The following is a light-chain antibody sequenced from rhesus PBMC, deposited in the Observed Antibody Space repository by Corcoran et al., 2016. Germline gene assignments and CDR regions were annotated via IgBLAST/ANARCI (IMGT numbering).Light chain of an antibody. CDR1: QNIFSN. Sequence: DIQMTQSPSALSASVGDSVTISCRASQNIFSNLAWYQQKPGKAPNLLIYYASRLQTGIPSRFSGSGSGTDFTLTISSLQPEDSAAYYCQHYDDNPLTFGGGTKVELK. J-gene: IGKJ4*01. CDR3: QHYDDNPLT. CDR2: YAS. V-gene: IGKV1S12*01.